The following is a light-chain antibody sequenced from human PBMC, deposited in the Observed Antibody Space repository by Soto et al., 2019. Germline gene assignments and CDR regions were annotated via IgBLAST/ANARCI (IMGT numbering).Light chain of an antibody. CDR3: QQYKTSPWT. V-gene: IGKV1-5*03. CDR1: QTISSW. CDR2: KAS. Sequence: DIQMTQSPSTLSGSVGDRVTITCRASQTISSWLAWYQQKPGKAPKLLIYKASSLESGVPSRFSGSGSGTEFTLTISSLQPDDFATYYCQQYKTSPWTFGQGTKVEIK. J-gene: IGKJ1*01.